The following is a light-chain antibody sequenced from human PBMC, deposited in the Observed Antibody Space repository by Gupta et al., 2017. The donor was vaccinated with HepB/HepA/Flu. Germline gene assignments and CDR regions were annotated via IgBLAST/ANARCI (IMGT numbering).Light chain of an antibody. J-gene: IGLJ2*01. CDR2: EVT. CDR3: SSFKHTDDSVV. V-gene: IGLV2-8*01. CDR1: SSDVGNNYNY. Sequence: QSALTQPPSASVSPGQSVTISCIGTSSDVGNNYNYGSWYQQHPDKAPRLLMYEVTKRPSGVPDRFSGSKSGNTASLTVSGLQAEDEAEYYCSSFKHTDDSVVFGGGTKLTVL.